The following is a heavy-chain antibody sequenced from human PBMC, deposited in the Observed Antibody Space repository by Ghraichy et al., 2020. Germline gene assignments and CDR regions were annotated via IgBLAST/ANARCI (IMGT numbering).Heavy chain of an antibody. D-gene: IGHD3-22*01. CDR2: ISSSSSYI. Sequence: GGSLRLSCAASGFTFSSYAMNWVRQAPGKGLEWVASISSSSSYIYYADSVKGRFTISRDNAKNSLYLQMNSLRAEDTAVYYCAGTSSYDNSGYYYFDYWGQGTLVTVSS. J-gene: IGHJ4*02. V-gene: IGHV3-21*01. CDR1: GFTFSSYA. CDR3: AGTSSYDNSGYYYFDY.